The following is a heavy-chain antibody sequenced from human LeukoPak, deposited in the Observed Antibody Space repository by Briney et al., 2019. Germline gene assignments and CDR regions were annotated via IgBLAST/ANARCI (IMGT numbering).Heavy chain of an antibody. V-gene: IGHV4-34*01. J-gene: IGHJ4*02. Sequence: SETLSLACAVYGESFSGYYWSWIRQPPGKGLEWIGEINHSGSANYNPSLKSRVTISVDTSKNQFSLKVKSATAADTAVYYCARRPLVAIDYWGQGTLVTVSS. CDR2: INHSGSA. D-gene: IGHD2-8*02. CDR3: ARRPLVAIDY. CDR1: GESFSGYY.